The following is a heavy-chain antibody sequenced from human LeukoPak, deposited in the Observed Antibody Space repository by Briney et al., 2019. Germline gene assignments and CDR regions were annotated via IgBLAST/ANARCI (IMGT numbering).Heavy chain of an antibody. CDR3: ARVLRGTPDH. J-gene: IGHJ4*02. V-gene: IGHV4-38-2*02. D-gene: IGHD1-14*01. Sequence: RTSETLSLTCTVSGYSISSGYYWGWIRQPPGKGLEWIGSIYHSGSTYYNPSLKSRVTISVDTSKNQFSLKVNSVTADDTALYFCARVLRGTPDHWGQGTLVTVSS. CDR1: GYSISSGYY. CDR2: IYHSGST.